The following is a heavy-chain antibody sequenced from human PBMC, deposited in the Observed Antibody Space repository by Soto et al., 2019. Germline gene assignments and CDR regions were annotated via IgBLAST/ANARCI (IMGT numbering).Heavy chain of an antibody. CDR3: ARAAYCTNGVCYNWFDP. J-gene: IGHJ5*02. D-gene: IGHD2-8*01. CDR1: GGSISSYY. V-gene: IGHV4-59*01. CDR2: IYYSGST. Sequence: SETLSLTCTVCGGSISSYYWSWIQQPPGKGLEWIGYIYYSGSTNYNPSLKSRVTISVDTSKNQFSLKLSSVAAADTAVYYCARAAYCTNGVCYNWFDPWGQGTLVTVSS.